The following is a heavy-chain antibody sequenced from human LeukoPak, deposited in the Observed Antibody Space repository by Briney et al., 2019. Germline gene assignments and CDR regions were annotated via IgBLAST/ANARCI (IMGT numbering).Heavy chain of an antibody. Sequence: GGSLRLSCAASGFTFSSYAMRWVRQAPGKGLEWVSAISGSGGSTYYADSVKGRFTISRDNSKNTLYLQMNSLRAEDTAVYYCANAYDSSGYYYVSGRSQFDYWGQGTLVTVSS. J-gene: IGHJ4*02. CDR1: GFTFSSYA. D-gene: IGHD3-22*01. CDR3: ANAYDSSGYYYVSGRSQFDY. CDR2: ISGSGGST. V-gene: IGHV3-23*01.